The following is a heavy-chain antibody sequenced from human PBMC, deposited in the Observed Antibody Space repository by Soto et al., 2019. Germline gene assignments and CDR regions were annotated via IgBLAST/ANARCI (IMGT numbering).Heavy chain of an antibody. CDR3: AKGPIAAAGTRNWFDP. Sequence: GGSLRLSCAASGFTFDDYAMHWVRQAPGKGLEWVSGISWNSGSIGYADSVKGRFTISRDNAKNSLYLQMNSLRAEDTALYYCAKGPIAAAGTRNWFDPWGQGTLVTVSS. J-gene: IGHJ5*02. CDR2: ISWNSGSI. V-gene: IGHV3-9*01. D-gene: IGHD6-13*01. CDR1: GFTFDDYA.